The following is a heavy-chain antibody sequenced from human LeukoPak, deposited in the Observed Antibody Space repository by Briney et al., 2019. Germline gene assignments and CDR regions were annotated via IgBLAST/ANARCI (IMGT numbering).Heavy chain of an antibody. Sequence: GGSLRLSCAASGFTFSSYSMNWVRQAPGKGLEWVSYISSSSSTIYYADSVKGRFTISRDNAKNSLYLQMNSLRAEDTAVYYCAKVERQWLVLDAFDIWGQGTMVTVSS. V-gene: IGHV3-48*04. CDR2: ISSSSSTI. CDR3: AKVERQWLVLDAFDI. CDR1: GFTFSSYS. D-gene: IGHD6-19*01. J-gene: IGHJ3*02.